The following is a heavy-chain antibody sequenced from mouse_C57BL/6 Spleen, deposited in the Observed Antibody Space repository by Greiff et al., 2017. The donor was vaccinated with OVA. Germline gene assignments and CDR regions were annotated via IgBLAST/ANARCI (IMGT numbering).Heavy chain of an antibody. CDR2: ISSGSSTI. CDR3: ANSPITTVVATRRAMDY. Sequence: VQLQQSGGGLVKPGGSLKLSCAASGFTFSDYGMHWVRQAPEKGLEWVAYISSGSSTIYYADTVKGRFTISRDNAKNTLFLQMTSLRSEDTAMYYCANSPITTVVATRRAMDYWGQGTSVTVSS. J-gene: IGHJ4*01. CDR1: GFTFSDYG. V-gene: IGHV5-17*01. D-gene: IGHD1-1*01.